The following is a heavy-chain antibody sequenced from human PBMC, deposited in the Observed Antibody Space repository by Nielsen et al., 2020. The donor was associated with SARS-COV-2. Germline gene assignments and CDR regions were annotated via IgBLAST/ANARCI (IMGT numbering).Heavy chain of an antibody. J-gene: IGHJ3*02. CDR2: IIPIFGTA. Sequence: WVRQAPGQGLEWMGGIIPIFGTANYAQKFQGRVTMTTDTSTSTAYMELRSLRSDDTAAYYCARDNDYVWGSYRQGAFDIWAKGQWSPSPQ. V-gene: IGHV1-69*05. CDR3: ARDNDYVWGSYRQGAFDI. D-gene: IGHD3-16*02.